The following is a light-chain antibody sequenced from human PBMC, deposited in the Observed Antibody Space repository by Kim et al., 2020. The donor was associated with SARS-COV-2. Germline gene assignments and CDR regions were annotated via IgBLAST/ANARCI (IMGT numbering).Light chain of an antibody. CDR3: QQYNSCWT. J-gene: IGKJ1*01. Sequence: SASVGDRVTITCRASQIISDWLAWYQQKPGKAPKVLIYKTSNLESGVPSRFSGSGSGTEFTLTISSLQPDDFATYYCQQYNSCWTFGQGTKVDIK. CDR2: KTS. CDR1: QIISDW. V-gene: IGKV1-5*03.